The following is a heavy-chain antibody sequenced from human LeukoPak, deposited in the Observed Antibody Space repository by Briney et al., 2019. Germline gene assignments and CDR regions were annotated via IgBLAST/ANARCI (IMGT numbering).Heavy chain of an antibody. CDR2: IYYSGST. CDR3: ARGLQY. J-gene: IGHJ4*02. Sequence: SETLSLTCTVSGGSVSSGSYYWSWIRQPPGKGLEWIGYIYYSGSTNYNPSLKSRATISVDTSKNQFSLKLSSVTAADTAVYYCARGLQYWGQGTLVTVSS. CDR1: GGSVSSGSYY. V-gene: IGHV4-61*01.